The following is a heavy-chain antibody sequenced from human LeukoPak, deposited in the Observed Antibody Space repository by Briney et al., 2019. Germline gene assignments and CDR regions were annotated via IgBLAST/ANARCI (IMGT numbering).Heavy chain of an antibody. CDR3: ARGIYDLLL. CDR2: IYYSGST. J-gene: IGHJ4*02. V-gene: IGHV4-59*01. D-gene: IGHD5/OR15-5a*01. Sequence: SETLYLTCTVSGGSISSYYWSWIRQPPGKGLEWIGYIYYSGSTNYNPSLKSRVTISVDTSKNQFSLKLSSVTAADTAVYYCARGIYDLLLWGQGTLVTVSS. CDR1: GGSISSYY.